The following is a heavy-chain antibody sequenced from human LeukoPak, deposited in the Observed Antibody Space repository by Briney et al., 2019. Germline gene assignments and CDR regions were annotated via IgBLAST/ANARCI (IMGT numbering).Heavy chain of an antibody. CDR3: AKGGKWDVTPFDY. Sequence: GGSLRLSCAASGFTFTSYSMNWVRQAPGKGLEWVSTISGGGGSTYYADSVKGRFTITRDNSKNTLYLQVNSLRAEDTAVYYCAKGGKWDVTPFDYWGQGTLVTVSS. D-gene: IGHD1-26*01. V-gene: IGHV3-23*01. CDR2: ISGGGGST. J-gene: IGHJ4*02. CDR1: GFTFTSYS.